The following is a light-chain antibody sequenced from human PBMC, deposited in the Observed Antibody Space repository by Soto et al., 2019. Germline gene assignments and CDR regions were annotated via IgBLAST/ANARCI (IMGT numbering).Light chain of an antibody. J-gene: IGLJ1*01. CDR2: EVN. CDR1: GSDVGAYNL. V-gene: IGLV2-23*02. Sequence: CALTQPASVFGSPGQSITISCAGTGSDVGAYNLVSWYQQHPGKAPKLIICEVNTRPSGISNRFSGSKSGDTASLTISGLQAEDETDYFSRAFAGIVAYVFVTRSKVTVL. CDR3: RAFAGIVAYV.